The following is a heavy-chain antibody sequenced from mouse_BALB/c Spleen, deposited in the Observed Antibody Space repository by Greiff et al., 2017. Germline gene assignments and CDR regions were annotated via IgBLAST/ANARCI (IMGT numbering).Heavy chain of an antibody. V-gene: IGHV2-2*02. CDR2: IWSGGST. Sequence: QVQLNESGPGLVQPSQSLSITCTVSGFSLTSYGVHWVRQSPGKGLEWLGVIWSGGSTDYNAAFISRLSISKDNSKSQVFFKMNSLQANDTAIYYCARKALYGRAMDYWGQGTSVTVSS. J-gene: IGHJ4*01. CDR3: ARKALYGRAMDY. D-gene: IGHD1-1*01. CDR1: GFSLTSYG.